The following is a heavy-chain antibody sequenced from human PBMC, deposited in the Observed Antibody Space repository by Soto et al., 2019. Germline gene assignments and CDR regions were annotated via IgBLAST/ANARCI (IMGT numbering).Heavy chain of an antibody. D-gene: IGHD6-19*01. CDR2: ISSSGSPI. CDR1: GFTFSSYE. J-gene: IGHJ4*02. Sequence: EVQLVESGGGLVQPGGSLRLSCAASGFTFSSYEMNWVRQAPGKGLEWVSYISSSGSPIYYADSVKGRFTISRDNAKNSLYLKMNSLGAEDTAVYYCARGQYSSGGGYFDYWGQETLVTVSS. V-gene: IGHV3-48*03. CDR3: ARGQYSSGGGYFDY.